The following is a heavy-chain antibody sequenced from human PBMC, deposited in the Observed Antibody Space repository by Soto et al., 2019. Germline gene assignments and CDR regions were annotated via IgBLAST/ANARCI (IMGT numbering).Heavy chain of an antibody. CDR2: IYSGGYT. CDR3: ATNRGGGGY. J-gene: IGHJ4*02. CDR1: GFTVSNNY. Sequence: EVQLVESGGGLIQPGGSLRLSCAVSGFTVSNNYMSWVRQAPGKGLEGVSVIYSGGYTAYGDSVKGRFTISRDNSKNTLYRKRNRQGADNTAVFLCATNRGGGGYWAQGTLVTVSS. D-gene: IGHD3-10*01. V-gene: IGHV3-53*01.